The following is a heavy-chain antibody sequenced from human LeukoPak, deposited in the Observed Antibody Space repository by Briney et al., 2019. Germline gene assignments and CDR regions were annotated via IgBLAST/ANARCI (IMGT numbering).Heavy chain of an antibody. V-gene: IGHV3-53*01. D-gene: IGHD2-15*01. Sequence: GGSLRLSCAASGFTVSSNYMSWVRQAPGKGLEWVSIIYSGGSTYYADSVKGRFSISSDNSKNTLYLQMNSLRAEDTATYYCAKDHSGPTWYYYGMDVWGQGTTVTVSS. CDR2: IYSGGST. J-gene: IGHJ6*02. CDR3: AKDHSGPTWYYYGMDV. CDR1: GFTVSSNY.